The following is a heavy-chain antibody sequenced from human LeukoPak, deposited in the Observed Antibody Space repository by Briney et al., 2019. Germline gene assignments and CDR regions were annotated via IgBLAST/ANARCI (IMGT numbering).Heavy chain of an antibody. Sequence: GGSLRLSCSGSGFTFNSYAMNWVRQAPGKGLEWVSIISDSDGSAYYADSVKGRFTISRDNAKNSLYLQMSSLRAEDTAVYYCARLYSTGWYGGPDYWGQGTLVVVPS. J-gene: IGHJ4*02. CDR1: GFTFNSYA. CDR3: ARLYSTGWYGGPDY. D-gene: IGHD6-19*01. V-gene: IGHV3-23*01. CDR2: ISDSDGSA.